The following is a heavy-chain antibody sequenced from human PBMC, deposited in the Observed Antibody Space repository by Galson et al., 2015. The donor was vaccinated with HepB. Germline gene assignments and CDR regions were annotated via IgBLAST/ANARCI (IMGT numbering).Heavy chain of an antibody. D-gene: IGHD2-21*02. V-gene: IGHV3-7*03. CDR2: IKQGGSEK. CDR3: AKGGFVVVTATLDY. CDR1: GFTFSSFW. J-gene: IGHJ4*02. Sequence: SLRLSCAASGFTFSSFWMSWVRQAPGKGLEWVANIKQGGSEKYYVDSVKGRFTISRDNSKNTLYLQMNSLRAEDTAVYYCAKGGFVVVTATLDYLGQGTLVTVSS.